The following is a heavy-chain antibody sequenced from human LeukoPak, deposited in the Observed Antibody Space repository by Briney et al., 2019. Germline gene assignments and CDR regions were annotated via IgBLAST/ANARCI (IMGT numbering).Heavy chain of an antibody. D-gene: IGHD3-10*01. CDR3: ARGLSMYYYGSGSCYTRWFDP. CDR2: INHSGST. V-gene: IGHV4-34*01. Sequence: SETLSLTCAVYGGSFSGYYWSWIRQPPGKGLEWIGEINHSGSTNYNPSLKSRVTISVDTSKNQFSLKLSSVTAADTAVYYCARGLSMYYYGSGSCYTRWFDPWGQGTLVTVSS. CDR1: GGSFSGYY. J-gene: IGHJ5*02.